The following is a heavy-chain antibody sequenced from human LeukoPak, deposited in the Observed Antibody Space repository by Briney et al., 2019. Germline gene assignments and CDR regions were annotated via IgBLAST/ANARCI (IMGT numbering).Heavy chain of an antibody. CDR2: ISYDGSNK. D-gene: IGHD2-2*01. CDR1: GFTFSSYA. V-gene: IGHV3-30*04. Sequence: GRSLRLFCAASGFTFSSYAMHWVRQAPGKGLEWVAVISYDGSNKYYADSVKGRFTISRDNSKNTLYLQMNSLRAEDTAVYYCARGLPAAMGGDAFDIWGQGTMVTVSS. CDR3: ARGLPAAMGGDAFDI. J-gene: IGHJ3*02.